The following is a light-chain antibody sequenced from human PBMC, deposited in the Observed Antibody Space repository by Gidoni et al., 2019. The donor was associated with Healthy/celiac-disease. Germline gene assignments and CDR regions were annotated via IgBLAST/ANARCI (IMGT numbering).Light chain of an antibody. CDR2: KAS. J-gene: IGKJ4*01. V-gene: IGKV1-5*03. CDR1: QSISSW. Sequence: DIQMTQSPSTLSASVGDRVTITCRASQSISSWLAWYQQKPGKAPKLLISKASSLESGVPSRFSGSESGTEFTLTISSLQPDDFATYYCQQYNNFPLTFGGXTKVEIK. CDR3: QQYNNFPLT.